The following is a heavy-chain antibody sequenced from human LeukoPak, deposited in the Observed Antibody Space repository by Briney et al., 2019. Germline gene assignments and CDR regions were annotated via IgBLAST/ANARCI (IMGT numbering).Heavy chain of an antibody. CDR1: GFTFSSYE. V-gene: IGHV3-48*03. D-gene: IGHD3-22*01. J-gene: IGHJ4*02. CDR2: ISSFSSTI. Sequence: GGSLRLSCAASGFTFSSYEMNWVRQAPGKGLEWVSYISSFSSTIYYADSVKGRFTISRDIAKNSLYLQMNSLRAEDTAVYYCARDANHYYDSSGYCDYWGQGTLVTVSS. CDR3: ARDANHYYDSSGYCDY.